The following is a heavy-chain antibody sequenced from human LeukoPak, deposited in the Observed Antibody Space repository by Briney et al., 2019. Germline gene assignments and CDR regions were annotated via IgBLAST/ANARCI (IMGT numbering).Heavy chain of an antibody. V-gene: IGHV4-59*08. CDR3: ASASTMVRVDY. J-gene: IGHJ4*02. Sequence: SETLSLTCTVSGGSISSYYWSWIRQPPGKGLEWIGYIYYSGSTNYNPSLKSRVTISVDTSKNQFSLKLSSVTAADTAVYYCASASTMVRVDYWGQGTLVTVSS. CDR2: IYYSGST. CDR1: GGSISSYY. D-gene: IGHD3-10*01.